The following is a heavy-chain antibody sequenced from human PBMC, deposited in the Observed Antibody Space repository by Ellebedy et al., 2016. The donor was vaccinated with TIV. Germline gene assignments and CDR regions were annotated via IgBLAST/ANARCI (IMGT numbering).Heavy chain of an antibody. CDR2: IGAYNGNT. CDR3: ARGLWFGELDV. Sequence: AASVKVSCKASGYSLTSNGISWVRQAPGQGLEWMGWIGAYNGNTNYAQKFQGRVTMTTDTSTSTVYMDLKSLRSDDTAVYYCARGLWFGELDVWGRGTTVTVSS. D-gene: IGHD3-10*01. J-gene: IGHJ6*02. CDR1: GYSLTSNG. V-gene: IGHV1-18*01.